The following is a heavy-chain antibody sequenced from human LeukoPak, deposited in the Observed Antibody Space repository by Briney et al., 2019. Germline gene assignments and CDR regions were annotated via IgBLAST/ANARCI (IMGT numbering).Heavy chain of an antibody. J-gene: IGHJ5*02. Sequence: SETLSLTSTVSGGSSNRSSRYYWGWIRQPPGKGLEWIGSIFYSGSTYYNPSLKSRVTISVDTSNNQFSLKLTSVTAADTAVYYCARHVPSTIFFNWFDPWGQGTLVTVSS. CDR1: GGSSNRSSRYY. CDR2: IFYSGST. D-gene: IGHD3-3*01. V-gene: IGHV4-39*01. CDR3: ARHVPSTIFFNWFDP.